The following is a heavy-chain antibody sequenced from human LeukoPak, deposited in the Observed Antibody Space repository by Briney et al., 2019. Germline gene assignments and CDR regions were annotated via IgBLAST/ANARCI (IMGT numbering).Heavy chain of an antibody. D-gene: IGHD6-6*01. Sequence: SETLSLTCTVSGGSISSYYWSWLRQPPGKGLGWIGYIYYSGSTNYNPSLKSRVTISVDTSKNQFSLKLSSVTAADTAVYYCARAPGGIAASAFDYWGQGTLVTVSS. CDR2: IYYSGST. V-gene: IGHV4-59*01. J-gene: IGHJ4*02. CDR3: ARAPGGIAASAFDY. CDR1: GGSISSYY.